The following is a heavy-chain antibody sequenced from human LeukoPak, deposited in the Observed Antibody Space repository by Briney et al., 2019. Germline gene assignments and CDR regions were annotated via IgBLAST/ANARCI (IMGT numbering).Heavy chain of an antibody. CDR2: IYYSGST. J-gene: IGHJ3*02. CDR1: GGSISSSSYY. Sequence: SETLSLTCTVSGGSISSSSYYWGWIRQPPGKGLEWIGSIYYSGSTYYNPSLKSRVTISVDTSKNQFSLKLSSVTAADTAVYYCARNLTQYFDFWSGYYPDAFDIWGQGTMVTVSS. CDR3: ARNLTQYFDFWSGYYPDAFDI. D-gene: IGHD3-3*01. V-gene: IGHV4-39*01.